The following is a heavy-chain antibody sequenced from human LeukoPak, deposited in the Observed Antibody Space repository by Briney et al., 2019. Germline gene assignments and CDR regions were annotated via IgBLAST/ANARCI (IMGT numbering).Heavy chain of an antibody. CDR1: GCTFSSYA. D-gene: IGHD6-13*01. J-gene: IGHJ4*02. Sequence: GGSLRLSCAATGCTFSSYALGWVRQAPGKGLEWISAISTNGGSTYFADPVKGRSTINRDNSKNTLSLEMNSLRPEDTAVYYCVKGSAGSRPYYFDYWGQGTLLTVSS. V-gene: IGHV3-23*01. CDR3: VKGSAGSRPYYFDY. CDR2: ISTNGGST.